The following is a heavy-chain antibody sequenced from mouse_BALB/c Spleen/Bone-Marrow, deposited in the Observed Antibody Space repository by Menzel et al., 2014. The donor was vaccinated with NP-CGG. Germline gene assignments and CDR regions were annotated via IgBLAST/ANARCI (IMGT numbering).Heavy chain of an antibody. J-gene: IGHJ1*01. CDR1: GFTFTDNY. CDR3: ARDRNYDIHWYFDV. CDR2: IRNKANGYTT. D-gene: IGHD1-1*01. Sequence: EVNVVESGGGLVQPGGSLRLSCATSGFTFTDNYMSWVRQPPGKALEWLGFIRNKANGYTTEYSASVKGRFTNSRDNSQRIVYLQMNILRTEDSATYYCARDRNYDIHWYFDVWGAGTTVTVSS. V-gene: IGHV7-3*02.